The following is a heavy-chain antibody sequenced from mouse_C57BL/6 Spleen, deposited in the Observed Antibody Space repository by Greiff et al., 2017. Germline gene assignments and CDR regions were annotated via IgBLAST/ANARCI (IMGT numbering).Heavy chain of an antibody. Sequence: QVQLQQPGAELVKPGASVKVSCKASGYTFTSYWMHWVKQRPGQGLEWIGRIHPSDSDTNYNPKFKGKATMTVDTSSSTAYMQLSSLTSEDSAVYYCATYYSPWFAYWGQGTLVTVSA. D-gene: IGHD2-12*01. CDR2: IHPSDSDT. CDR1: GYTFTSYW. CDR3: ATYYSPWFAY. V-gene: IGHV1-74*01. J-gene: IGHJ3*01.